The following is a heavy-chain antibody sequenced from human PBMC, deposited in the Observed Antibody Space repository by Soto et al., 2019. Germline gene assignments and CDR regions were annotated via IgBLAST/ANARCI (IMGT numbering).Heavy chain of an antibody. V-gene: IGHV1-69*13. D-gene: IGHD3-22*01. Sequence: SVKVSCKASGGTFSSYAISWVRQAPGQGLEWMGGIIPIFGTANYAQKFQGRVTITADESTSTAYMELSSLRSEDTAVYYCARDLHYYDSNGYYFPGRFDPWGQGTLVTVS. CDR3: ARDLHYYDSNGYYFPGRFDP. CDR1: GGTFSSYA. J-gene: IGHJ5*02. CDR2: IIPIFGTA.